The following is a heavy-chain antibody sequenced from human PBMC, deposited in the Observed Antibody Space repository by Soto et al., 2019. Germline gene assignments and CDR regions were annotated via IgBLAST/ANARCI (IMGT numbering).Heavy chain of an antibody. CDR2: IYSDGSGT. CDR1: GFTFSNFW. CDR3: ATLNSFGSDY. J-gene: IGHJ4*02. Sequence: PGGSLRLSCTASGFTFSNFWMHWVRQAPGKGLVWVSRIYSDGSGTTYADSVKGRFTISRDNAKSTLYLQVNSLRAEDTAVYYCATLNSFGSDYWGRGTLVTVYS. V-gene: IGHV3-74*01. D-gene: IGHD5-18*01.